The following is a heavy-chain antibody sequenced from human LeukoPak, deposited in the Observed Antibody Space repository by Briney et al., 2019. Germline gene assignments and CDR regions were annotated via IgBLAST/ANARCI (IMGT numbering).Heavy chain of an antibody. Sequence: PGRSLSLSCAAYGFTFSSYGMHWVRPAPGKGLEWVAVIRYDGSNKYYADSVKGRFTISRDNSKNALYLQMNSLRAEDTAVYYCARGYIAAAGYFGYWGQGTLVTVSS. J-gene: IGHJ4*02. CDR1: GFTFSSYG. CDR3: ARGYIAAAGYFGY. CDR2: IRYDGSNK. D-gene: IGHD6-13*01. V-gene: IGHV3-33*01.